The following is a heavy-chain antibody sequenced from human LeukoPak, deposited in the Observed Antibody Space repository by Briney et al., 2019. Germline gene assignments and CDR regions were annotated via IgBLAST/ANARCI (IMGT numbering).Heavy chain of an antibody. CDR1: GFTFSTFW. D-gene: IGHD1-1*01. J-gene: IGHJ4*02. V-gene: IGHV3-7*01. CDR2: IKEDGSEK. Sequence: GSLRLSCAASGFTFSTFWMSWVRPAPGKGLEWVANIKEDGSEKYYVDSMEGRFTVSRDNAKNSLYLQMDSLRAEDTAVYYCARGGTFVSDYWGQGTLVTVSS. CDR3: ARGGTFVSDY.